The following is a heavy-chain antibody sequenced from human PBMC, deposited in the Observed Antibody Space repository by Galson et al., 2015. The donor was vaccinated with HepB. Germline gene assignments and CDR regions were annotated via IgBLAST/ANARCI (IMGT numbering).Heavy chain of an antibody. J-gene: IGHJ5*02. CDR2: VSSYGASR. D-gene: IGHD4-17*01. CDR1: GFTFSDYS. Sequence: ALRLPCAASGFTFSDYSLTWVRQAPGTGLEWVSGVSSYGASRFYAQSVKGRFTISRDHSKNPLSFQMNSLRAADTAVYYCAKGYGLFDIWGQGTLVTVPS. V-gene: IGHV3-23*01. CDR3: AKGYGLFDI.